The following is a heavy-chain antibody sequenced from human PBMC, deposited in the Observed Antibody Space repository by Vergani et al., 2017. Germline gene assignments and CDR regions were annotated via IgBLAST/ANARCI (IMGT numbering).Heavy chain of an antibody. CDR2: IFSNDEK. CDR3: ARNYGDQDFDY. CDR1: GFSLSNARMG. J-gene: IGHJ4*02. Sequence: QVTLKESGPVLVKPTETLTLTCTVSGFSLSNARMGVSWIRQPPGKALEWLAHIFSNDEKSYSTSLKSRLTISKDTSKSQVVLTMTNMDPVDTATDYCARNYGDQDFDYWGQGTLVTVSS. D-gene: IGHD4-17*01. V-gene: IGHV2-26*01.